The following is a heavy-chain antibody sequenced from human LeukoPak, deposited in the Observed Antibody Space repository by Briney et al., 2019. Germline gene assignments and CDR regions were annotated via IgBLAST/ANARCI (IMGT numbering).Heavy chain of an antibody. CDR2: IKQDGSKK. V-gene: IGHV3-7*05. CDR3: ARMTGGLWDY. D-gene: IGHD2-15*01. J-gene: IGHJ4*02. CDR1: GLTFSTYW. Sequence: GGSLRLSCAASGLTFSTYWMSCLRQAPGKGLEWVANIKQDGSKKYYVDSVQGRFIISRDNAKNSLYLQLNSLRAEDTAVYYCARMTGGLWDYWGQGTLVTVSS.